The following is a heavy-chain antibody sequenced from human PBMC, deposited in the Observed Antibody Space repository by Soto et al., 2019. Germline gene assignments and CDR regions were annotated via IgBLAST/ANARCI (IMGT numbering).Heavy chain of an antibody. CDR2: ISSSSSYI. CDR3: ARDVSYCSGGSCYATYAFDV. J-gene: IGHJ3*01. Sequence: EVQLVESGGGLVRPGGSLRLSCAASGFTFSRYSMNWVRQAPGKGLEWVSSISSSSSYIYYADSVKGRFTISRDNAENSVYLEMKSLRAEDTAVFYCARDVSYCSGGSCYATYAFDVWGQGTTVTVSS. CDR1: GFTFSRYS. V-gene: IGHV3-21*02. D-gene: IGHD2-15*01.